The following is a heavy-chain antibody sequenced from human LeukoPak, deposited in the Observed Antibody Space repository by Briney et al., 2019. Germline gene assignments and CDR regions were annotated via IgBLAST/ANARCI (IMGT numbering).Heavy chain of an antibody. CDR1: GFTLSDYS. D-gene: IGHD5-24*01. CDR2: IGIDSGNT. Sequence: GGSLRLSCAAAGFTLSDYSMNWVRQAPGKGLEWISYIGIDSGNTNYADSVKGRFTISGDKAKNPLYLQMNSLRVEDTAVYYCARDYKYAFDNWGQGTLVTVSS. J-gene: IGHJ4*02. CDR3: ARDYKYAFDN. V-gene: IGHV3-48*01.